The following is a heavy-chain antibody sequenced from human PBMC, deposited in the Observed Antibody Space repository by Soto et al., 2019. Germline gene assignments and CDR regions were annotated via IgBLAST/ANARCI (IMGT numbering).Heavy chain of an antibody. CDR2: IKQDGSEK. V-gene: IGHV3-7*01. CDR3: AGVGGCVFDA. D-gene: IGHD6-25*01. CDR1: GFTFSAYW. J-gene: IGHJ4*02. Sequence: EVQLVESGGDLVQPGGSLRLSCVGSGFTFSAYWMTWVRQAPGKGLEWVAVIKQDGSEKYYVASVKGRFTISRDNAETPVYLQVTRLRAEDPAVYFWAGVGGCVFDAWGPGTLFTVA.